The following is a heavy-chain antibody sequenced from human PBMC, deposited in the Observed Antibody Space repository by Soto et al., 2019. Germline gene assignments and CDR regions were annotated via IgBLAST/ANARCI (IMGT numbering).Heavy chain of an antibody. J-gene: IGHJ4*02. CDR2: INAGNGNT. CDR3: ARGPGGPDGPGDY. CDR1: GYTFTSYA. D-gene: IGHD2-15*01. V-gene: IGHV1-3*01. Sequence: QVQLVQSVAEVKKPGASVKVSCKASGYTFTSYAMHWVRQAPGQRLEWMGWINAGNGNTKYSQKFQGRVTITRDTSASTADMELSSLRSEDTAVYYCARGPGGPDGPGDYWGQGTLVTVSS.